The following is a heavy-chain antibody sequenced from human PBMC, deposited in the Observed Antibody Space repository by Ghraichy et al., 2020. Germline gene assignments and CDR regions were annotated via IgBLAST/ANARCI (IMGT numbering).Heavy chain of an antibody. Sequence: SQTLSLTCAVFGGSFSDYFWSWIRQPPGKGLEWIGEINHSGSTKHNPSLKSRVTISVDTSKNQFSLKLNSVIAADTAVYYCARYSSNSYDDAFDSWGRGTLVTVSS. V-gene: IGHV4-34*01. CDR1: GGSFSDYF. D-gene: IGHD6-13*01. J-gene: IGHJ3*01. CDR2: INHSGST. CDR3: ARYSSNSYDDAFDS.